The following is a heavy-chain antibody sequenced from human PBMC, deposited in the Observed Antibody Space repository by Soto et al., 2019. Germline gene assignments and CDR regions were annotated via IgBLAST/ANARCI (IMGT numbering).Heavy chain of an antibody. V-gene: IGHV3-23*01. CDR3: ANAGVVVFRGWDTFNGFAS. D-gene: IGHD2-15*01. CDR1: GFIFRSYA. J-gene: IGHJ5*01. Sequence: EVQLLESGGGLVQPGGSLRLSCAASGFIFRSYAMTWVRQAPGKGLERVSVISGSGDSTYYADAVKGRFTISRENSKNTLFLQMNSLRDDGGAVYYCANAGVVVFRGWDTFNGFASWGQGILDTVAS. CDR2: ISGSGDST.